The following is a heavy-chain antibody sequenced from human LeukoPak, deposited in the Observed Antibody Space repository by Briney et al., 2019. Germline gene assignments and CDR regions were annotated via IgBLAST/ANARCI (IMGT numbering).Heavy chain of an antibody. V-gene: IGHV1-69*13. CDR3: ARVGYYDSSGYHWFDP. D-gene: IGHD3-22*01. Sequence: SVKVSCKASGGTFSSYAISWVRQAPGQGLEWMGGIIPIFGTANYAQKFQGRVTITADESTSAAYMELSSLRSEDTAVYYCARVGYYDSSGYHWFDPWGQGTLVTVSS. CDR1: GGTFSSYA. J-gene: IGHJ5*02. CDR2: IIPIFGTA.